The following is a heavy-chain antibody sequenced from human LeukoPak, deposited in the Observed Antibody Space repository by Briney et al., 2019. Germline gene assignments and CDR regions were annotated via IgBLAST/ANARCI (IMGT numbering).Heavy chain of an antibody. D-gene: IGHD4-17*01. Sequence: ASVKVSCKASGGTFSSYAISWVRQAPGQGLEWMGGVIPMFATANYAPKFQDRVTTTADESTSTAYMELRSLRSEDTAVYHCARGLHGDYGYFDYWGQGTLVTVSS. CDR3: ARGLHGDYGYFDY. CDR2: VIPMFATA. CDR1: GGTFSSYA. V-gene: IGHV1-69*13. J-gene: IGHJ4*02.